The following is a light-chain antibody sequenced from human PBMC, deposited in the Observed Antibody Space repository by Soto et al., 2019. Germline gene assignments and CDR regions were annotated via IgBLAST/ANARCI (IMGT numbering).Light chain of an antibody. V-gene: IGLV2-14*01. Sequence: QSALTQPASVSGSPGQSITISCTGTSSDVGGYNSVSWYQQHPGKAPKLMIYAVSNRPSGVSNRFSGSKSGNTASLTISGLQAGDEADYYCSSYTSSSTLEVFGGGTKVTVL. CDR2: AVS. CDR1: SSDVGGYNS. J-gene: IGLJ2*01. CDR3: SSYTSSSTLEV.